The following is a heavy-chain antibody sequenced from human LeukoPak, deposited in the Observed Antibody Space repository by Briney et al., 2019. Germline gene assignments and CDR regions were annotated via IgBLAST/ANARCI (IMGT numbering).Heavy chain of an antibody. V-gene: IGHV4-39*01. CDR3: ARHPSGETFDS. CDR2: IHHSGTT. D-gene: IGHD1-26*01. Sequence: PSETLSLTCIVFGGSINSNTHYWSWIRQPPGRALEWISTIHHSGTTFYNPSLSSRLHLSINTTKSQFSLRLSSVTAAQTAVYYCARHPSGETFDSWG. J-gene: IGHJ4*01. CDR1: GGSINSNTHY.